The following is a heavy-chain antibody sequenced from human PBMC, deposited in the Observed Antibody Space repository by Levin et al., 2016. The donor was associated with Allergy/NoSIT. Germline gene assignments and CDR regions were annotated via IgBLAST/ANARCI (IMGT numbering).Heavy chain of an antibody. CDR3: VKLPTRQVDVVTTRYFEN. Sequence: GESLKISCAGSGFTFRSTAMGWVRQAPGKGLEWVSGISGSGGSTKYADSVKGRFTISRDNSKDTVFLEMDSLRAEDTALYYCVKLPTRQVDVVTTRYFENWGQGTLVTVSS. J-gene: IGHJ4*02. CDR1: GFTFRSTA. D-gene: IGHD2-21*02. CDR2: ISGSGGST. V-gene: IGHV3-23*01.